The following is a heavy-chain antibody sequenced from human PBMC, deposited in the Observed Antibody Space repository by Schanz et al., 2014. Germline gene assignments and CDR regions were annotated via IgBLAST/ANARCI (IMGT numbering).Heavy chain of an antibody. CDR3: ARGSPENMIRGELDY. V-gene: IGHV1-46*03. Sequence: VQSVHSGTEVQKLGASVKVSCKASGYTFTSYGINWVRQAPGQGLEWMGIINPIGGSTTYAQKFRGAVTLTTDTSTDTAYLELTSLRSEDTAVYYCARGSPENMIRGELDYWGQGTLVTVSS. CDR1: GYTFTSYG. D-gene: IGHD3-10*01. CDR2: INPIGGST. J-gene: IGHJ4*02.